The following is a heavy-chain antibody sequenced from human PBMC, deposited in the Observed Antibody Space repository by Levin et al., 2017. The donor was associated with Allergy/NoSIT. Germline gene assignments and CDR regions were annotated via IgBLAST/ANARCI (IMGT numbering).Heavy chain of an antibody. J-gene: IGHJ6*03. Sequence: PGGSLRLSCTVSGGSISSYYWSWIRQPPGKGLEWIGYIYYSGSTNYNPSLKSRVTISVDTSKNQFSLKLSSVTAADTAVYYCARGSHYYYYYMDGWGKGTTVTVSS. CDR1: GGSISSYY. V-gene: IGHV4-59*01. CDR2: IYYSGST. CDR3: ARGSHYYYYYMDG.